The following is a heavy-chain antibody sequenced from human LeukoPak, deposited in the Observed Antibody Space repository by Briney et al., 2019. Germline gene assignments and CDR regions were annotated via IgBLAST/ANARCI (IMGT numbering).Heavy chain of an antibody. CDR1: GYSFTSYW. Sequence: GESLKISCKGSGYSFTSYWIGWVRQMPGKGLEWMGIIYPGDSDTRYSPSFQGQVTISADKSISTAYLQWSSLKASDTAMYYCATAGDSSGYYHILFDYWGQGTLVTVSS. D-gene: IGHD3-22*01. CDR2: IYPGDSDT. J-gene: IGHJ4*02. CDR3: ATAGDSSGYYHILFDY. V-gene: IGHV5-51*01.